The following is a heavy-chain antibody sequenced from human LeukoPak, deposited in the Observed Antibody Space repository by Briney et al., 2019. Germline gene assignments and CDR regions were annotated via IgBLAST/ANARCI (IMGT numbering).Heavy chain of an antibody. Sequence: XVKVSCKASGGTFSSYAISWVRQAPGQGLEWMGRIIPIFGTANYAQKFQGRVTITTDESKRTAYMEPSSLRSEDTAVYYCARGPFQQWLVHYWGQGTLVTVSS. J-gene: IGHJ4*02. CDR3: ARGPFQQWLVHY. V-gene: IGHV1-69*05. CDR1: GGTFSSYA. CDR2: IIPIFGTA. D-gene: IGHD6-19*01.